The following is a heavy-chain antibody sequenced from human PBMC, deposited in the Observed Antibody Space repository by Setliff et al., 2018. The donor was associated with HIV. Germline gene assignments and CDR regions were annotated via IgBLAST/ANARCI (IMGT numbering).Heavy chain of an antibody. CDR2: IYYSGST. Sequence: PSKTLSLTCTVSGGSISSSSYYWGWIRQPPGKGLEWIGSIYYSGSTYYNPSLKSRVTISVDTSKNQFSLKLSSVTAADTAVYYCASTGYSSGWSFDYWGQGTLVTVSS. CDR1: GGSISSSSYY. V-gene: IGHV4-39*07. D-gene: IGHD6-19*01. CDR3: ASTGYSSGWSFDY. J-gene: IGHJ4*02.